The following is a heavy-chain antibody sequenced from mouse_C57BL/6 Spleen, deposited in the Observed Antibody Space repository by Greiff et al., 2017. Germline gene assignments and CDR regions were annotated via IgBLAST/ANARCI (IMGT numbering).Heavy chain of an antibody. J-gene: IGHJ2*01. CDR1: GFTFSDYY. CDR2: ISNGGGST. Sequence: EVKLMESGGGLVQPGGSLKLSCAASGFTFSDYYMYWVRQTPEKRLEWVAYISNGGGSTYYPDTVKGRFTISRDNAKNTLYLQMSRLKSEDTAMYYCASGRGSSLLDYWGQGTTLTVSS. D-gene: IGHD1-1*01. V-gene: IGHV5-12*01. CDR3: ASGRGSSLLDY.